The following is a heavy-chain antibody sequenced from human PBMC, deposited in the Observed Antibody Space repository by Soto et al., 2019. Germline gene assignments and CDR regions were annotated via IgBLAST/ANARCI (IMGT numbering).Heavy chain of an antibody. CDR1: GGSISSGGYY. CDR2: IYYSGST. V-gene: IGHV4-31*03. D-gene: IGHD3-22*01. Sequence: QVQLQESGPGLVKPSQTLSLTCTVSGGSISSGGYYWSWIRQHPGKGLEWIGYIYYSGSTYYNPSLKSRVTIPVDTSKNQFALKLSSVTAADTAVYYCASVYSSGYYHWFDPWGQGTLVTVSS. J-gene: IGHJ5*02. CDR3: ASVYSSGYYHWFDP.